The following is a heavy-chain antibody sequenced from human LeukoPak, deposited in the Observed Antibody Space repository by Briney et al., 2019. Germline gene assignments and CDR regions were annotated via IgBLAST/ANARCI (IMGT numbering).Heavy chain of an antibody. D-gene: IGHD6-6*01. V-gene: IGHV3-48*03. CDR2: ISSGRTI. CDR3: ARLYSSSSGKAFDI. Sequence: GGSLRLSCAASGFTFSSYEMNWVRQAPGKGQEWVSYISSGRTIYYADPVKGRVTISRDNGKNSLYLQMNSLRAEDTAVYYCARLYSSSSGKAFDIWGQGTMVTVSS. CDR1: GFTFSSYE. J-gene: IGHJ3*02.